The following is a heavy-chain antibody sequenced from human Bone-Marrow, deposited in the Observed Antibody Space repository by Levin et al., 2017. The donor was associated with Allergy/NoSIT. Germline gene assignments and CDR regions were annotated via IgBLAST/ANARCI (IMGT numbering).Heavy chain of an antibody. Sequence: GESLKISCAASXFTFSSYSMNWVRQAPGKGLEWVSSISSSSSYIYYADSVKGRFTISRDNAKNSLYLQMNSLRAEDTAVYYCARDLKVTKNFDYWGQGTLVTVSS. J-gene: IGHJ4*02. V-gene: IGHV3-21*01. CDR2: ISSSSSYI. D-gene: IGHD4-17*01. CDR3: ARDLKVTKNFDY. CDR1: XFTFSSYS.